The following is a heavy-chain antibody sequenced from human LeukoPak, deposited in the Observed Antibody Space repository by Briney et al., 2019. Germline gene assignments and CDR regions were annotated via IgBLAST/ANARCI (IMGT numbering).Heavy chain of an antibody. Sequence: GASVKVSCKASGYTFTSYGISWVRQAPGQGLEWMGWISAYNGNTNYAQKLQGRVTMTTDTSTSTAYMELSSLRSEDTAVYYCARGRYCSSTSCYKAGYFQHWGQGTLVTVSS. J-gene: IGHJ1*01. D-gene: IGHD2-2*02. CDR2: ISAYNGNT. CDR1: GYTFTSYG. CDR3: ARGRYCSSTSCYKAGYFQH. V-gene: IGHV1-18*01.